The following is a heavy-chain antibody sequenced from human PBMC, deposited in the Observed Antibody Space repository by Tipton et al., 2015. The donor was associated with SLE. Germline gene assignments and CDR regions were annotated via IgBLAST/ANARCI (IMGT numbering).Heavy chain of an antibody. CDR1: GFAFGDYG. V-gene: IGHV3-33*01. CDR3: ARDIGGCSGGSCYLD. D-gene: IGHD2-15*01. J-gene: IGHJ4*02. CDR2: IWYDGSNK. Sequence: SLRLSCTTSGFAFGDYGMTWFRQAPGKGLEWVAVIWYDGSNKYYADSVKGRFTISRDNSKNTLYLQMNSLRVEDTAVYYCARDIGGCSGGSCYLDWGQGTLVTVSS.